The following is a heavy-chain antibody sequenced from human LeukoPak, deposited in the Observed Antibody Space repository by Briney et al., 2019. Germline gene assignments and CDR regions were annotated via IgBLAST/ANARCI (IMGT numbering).Heavy chain of an antibody. J-gene: IGHJ4*02. CDR3: ARRARYGSRHVDS. CDR2: IYPSDSTT. V-gene: IGHV5-51*01. CDR1: GYSFSNHW. D-gene: IGHD4-23*01. Sequence: GESLKISCKGSGYSFSNHWIGWVRQMPGRGLEWMGTIYPSDSTTYYTTSFKGQVTISVDKSIDTAYLQWGSLKASDSAIYYCARRARYGSRHVDSWGQGTLVTVSS.